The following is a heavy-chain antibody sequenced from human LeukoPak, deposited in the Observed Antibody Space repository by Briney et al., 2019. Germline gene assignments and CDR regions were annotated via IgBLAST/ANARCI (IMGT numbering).Heavy chain of an antibody. CDR3: ARVYCSSTSCRYYFDY. V-gene: IGHV1-3*01. CDR1: GYIFINYA. J-gene: IGHJ4*02. D-gene: IGHD2-2*01. CDR2: INVGNGNT. Sequence: ASVKVSCKASGYIFINYAVHWVRQAPGQRHEWMGWINVGNGNTEYSQKFQGRITITRDTSANTAYMELISLRSEDTAVYFSARVYCSSTSCRYYFDYWGQGTLVTVSS.